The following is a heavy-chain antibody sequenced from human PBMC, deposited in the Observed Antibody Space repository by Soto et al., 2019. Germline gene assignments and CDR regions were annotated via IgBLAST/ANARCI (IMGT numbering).Heavy chain of an antibody. V-gene: IGHV4-39*01. J-gene: IGHJ4*02. D-gene: IGHD3-9*01. CDR3: ARRPYYYDSPGPPR. CDR1: GGSISSSSYY. Sequence: SETLSLTCTVSGGSISSSSYYWDWIRQPPGKGLEWIGSIYYRGSTYYNPSLQSRVTISVDTSKNQFSLNLSSVTAADTAVYYCARRPYYYDSPGPPRWGQGTLVTVSS. CDR2: IYYRGST.